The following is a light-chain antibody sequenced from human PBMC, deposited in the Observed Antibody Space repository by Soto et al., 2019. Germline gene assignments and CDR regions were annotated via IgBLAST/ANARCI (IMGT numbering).Light chain of an antibody. Sequence: EIVLTQSPGTLSLSPGERATLSCRASQSVSSSYLAWYQQKPGQAPRLLIYGASIRATGIPDRFSGSGSGTDFTLTISRLELEDFAVYYWQQYGSSPRAFGQGTKVEIK. V-gene: IGKV3-20*01. CDR3: QQYGSSPRA. CDR1: QSVSSSY. J-gene: IGKJ1*01. CDR2: GAS.